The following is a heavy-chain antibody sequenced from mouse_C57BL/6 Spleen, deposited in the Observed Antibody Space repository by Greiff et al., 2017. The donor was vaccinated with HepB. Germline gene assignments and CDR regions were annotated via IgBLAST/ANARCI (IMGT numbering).Heavy chain of an antibody. CDR2: IYPGDGDT. Sequence: QVQLKESGAELVKPGASVKISCKASGYAFSSYWMNWVKQRPGKGLVWIGQIYPGDGDTNYNGKFKGKATLTADKSSSTAYMQLSSLTSEDSAVYFCARSYYGSSRGFAYWGQGTLVTVSA. D-gene: IGHD1-1*01. J-gene: IGHJ3*01. V-gene: IGHV1-80*01. CDR1: GYAFSSYW. CDR3: ARSYYGSSRGFAY.